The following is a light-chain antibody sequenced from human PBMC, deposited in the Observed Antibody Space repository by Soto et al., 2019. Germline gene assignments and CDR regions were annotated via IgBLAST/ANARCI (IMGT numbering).Light chain of an antibody. CDR1: HSISSY. CDR2: AEY. J-gene: IGKJ5*01. Sequence: DIQMTQSPSSLSASVVDMVTITCRAIHSISSYLNWYQQKQGKAPNILIYAEYSLQSGVTASFSGSGSGKDFTITISSMQHEDLVTYYCKKSYSTQITCGKGPRLELK. CDR3: KKSYSTQIT. V-gene: IGKV1-39*01.